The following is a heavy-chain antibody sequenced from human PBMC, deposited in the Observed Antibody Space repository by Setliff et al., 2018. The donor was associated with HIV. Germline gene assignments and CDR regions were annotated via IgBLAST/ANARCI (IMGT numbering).Heavy chain of an antibody. CDR3: ARDAARRAAADTPVWFDP. V-gene: IGHV1-3*01. CDR1: GYTFTSYA. Sequence: ASVKVSCKASGYTFTSYAMHWVRQAPGQSLEWMGWINADNGNTKYSQRFQGRVTITRDTSASTAYVEMSSLRSEDTALYYCARDAARRAAADTPVWFDPWGQGTLVTVS. J-gene: IGHJ5*02. D-gene: IGHD6-13*01. CDR2: INADNGNT.